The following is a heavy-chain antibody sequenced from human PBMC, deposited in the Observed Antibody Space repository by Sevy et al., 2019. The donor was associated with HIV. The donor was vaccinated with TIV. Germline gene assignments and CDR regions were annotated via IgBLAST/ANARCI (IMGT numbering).Heavy chain of an antibody. Sequence: SETLSLTCAVSGGSISSGGYSWSWIRQPPGKGLEWIGYIYHSGSTYYNPSLKSRVTISVDRSKNQFSLKLSSVTAADTAVYYCARGQEDYYGMDVCGQGTTVTVSS. CDR2: IYHSGST. V-gene: IGHV4-30-2*01. CDR3: ARGQEDYYGMDV. CDR1: GGSISSGGYS. J-gene: IGHJ6*02.